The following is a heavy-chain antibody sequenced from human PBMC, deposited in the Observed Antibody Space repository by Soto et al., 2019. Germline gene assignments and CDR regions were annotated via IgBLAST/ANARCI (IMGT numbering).Heavy chain of an antibody. D-gene: IGHD2-21*02. CDR1: GGSISSYY. Sequence: SETLSLTCTVSGGSISSYYWSWIRQPPGKGLEWIGYIYYSGSTNYNPSLKSRVTISVDTSKNQFSLKLSSVTAADTAVYYCAFACCGDDGDLFYYWSQGTLDTVSS. CDR2: IYYSGST. CDR3: AFACCGDDGDLFYY. J-gene: IGHJ4*02. V-gene: IGHV4-59*01.